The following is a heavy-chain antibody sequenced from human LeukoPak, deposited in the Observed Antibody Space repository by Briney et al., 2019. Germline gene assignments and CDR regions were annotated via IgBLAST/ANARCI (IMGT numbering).Heavy chain of an antibody. J-gene: IGHJ4*02. CDR3: ARDREDSKWRGFDY. Sequence: ASVKVSCKASGYTFSIYYMHWVRQAPGQGLEWMGIINQSGGSTSYEQKFQGRVTMTRDTSTSTVYMELSSLRSEDTAVYYCARDREDSKWRGFDYWGQGTLVTVSS. CDR2: INQSGGST. V-gene: IGHV1-46*01. D-gene: IGHD4-11*01. CDR1: GYTFSIYY.